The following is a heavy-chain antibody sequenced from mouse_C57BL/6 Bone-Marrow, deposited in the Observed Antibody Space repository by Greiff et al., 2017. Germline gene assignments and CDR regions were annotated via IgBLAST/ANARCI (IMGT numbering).Heavy chain of an antibody. CDR1: GYTFTDYY. Sequence: QVQLKQSGAELVRPGASVKLSCKASGYTFTDYYINWVKQRPGQGLEWIARIYPGSGNTYYNEKFKGKATLTAEKSSSTAYMQLSSLTSEDSAVYFCARYYSNYGDYWGQGTSVTVSS. CDR2: IYPGSGNT. J-gene: IGHJ4*01. CDR3: ARYYSNYGDY. D-gene: IGHD2-5*01. V-gene: IGHV1-76*01.